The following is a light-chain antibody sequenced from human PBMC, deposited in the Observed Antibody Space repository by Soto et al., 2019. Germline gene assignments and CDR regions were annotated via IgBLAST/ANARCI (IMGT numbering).Light chain of an antibody. CDR2: GNS. CDR3: QSCDSSLSVI. Sequence: QSALTQPPSVSGAPGQRVTISCTGSSSNIGAGYDVHWYQQLPGTAPKLLIYGNSNRPSGVPDRFSGSKFGTSASLAITGLQAEDEADYYCQSCDSSLSVIFGTGTKVTVL. J-gene: IGLJ1*01. V-gene: IGLV1-40*01. CDR1: SSNIGAGYD.